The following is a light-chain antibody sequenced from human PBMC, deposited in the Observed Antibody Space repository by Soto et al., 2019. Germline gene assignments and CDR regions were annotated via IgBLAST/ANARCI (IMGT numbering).Light chain of an antibody. CDR2: EVS. Sequence: QSALAQPASVSGSPGQSITISCTGTSSDVGGYRHVSWYQHHPGKAPKLMIYEVSNRPSGVSNRFSGSKSGYTASLTISGLQAEDEADYYCNSQRISGARVFGTGTKVTVL. CDR1: SSDVGGYRH. J-gene: IGLJ1*01. V-gene: IGLV2-14*01. CDR3: NSQRISGARV.